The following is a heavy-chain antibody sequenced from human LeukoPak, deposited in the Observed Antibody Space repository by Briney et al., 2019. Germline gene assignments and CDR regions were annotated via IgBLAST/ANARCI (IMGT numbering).Heavy chain of an antibody. D-gene: IGHD2-2*01. CDR3: ARDRGYCSSTSCYAGYFDY. V-gene: IGHV3-33*01. Sequence: PGRSLRLSCAASGFTFSSYGMHWVRQAPGKGLEWVAVIWYDGSNKYYADSVKGRFTISRDNSKNTLYLQMNSLRAEDTAVYYCARDRGYCSSTSCYAGYFDYWGQGTLVTVS. CDR1: GFTFSSYG. J-gene: IGHJ4*02. CDR2: IWYDGSNK.